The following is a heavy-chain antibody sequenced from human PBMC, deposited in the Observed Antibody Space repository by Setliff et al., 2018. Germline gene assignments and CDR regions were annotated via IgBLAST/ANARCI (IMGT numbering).Heavy chain of an antibody. V-gene: IGHV1-69*05. Sequence: SVKVSCKASGGTFSKYGISWVRQAPGQGLEWMGGIIPNFRTTSYAQKFQGRVTISTDESTMTAYMELNSLRPEDTAMYYCAREEVIVMTVNNYYYYMNVWGKGTTVTVSS. CDR3: AREEVIVMTVNNYYYYMNV. D-gene: IGHD2-21*02. J-gene: IGHJ6*03. CDR1: GGTFSKYG. CDR2: IIPNFRTT.